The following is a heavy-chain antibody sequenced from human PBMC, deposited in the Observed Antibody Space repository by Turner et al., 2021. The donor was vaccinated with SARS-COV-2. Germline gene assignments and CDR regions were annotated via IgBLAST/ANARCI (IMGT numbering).Heavy chain of an antibody. V-gene: IGHV3-21*01. CDR1: GFTFSSYS. CDR2: ISSTSNYI. J-gene: IGHJ4*02. CDR3: ARGANGNFDY. Sequence: EVQLVESGGGLVKPGGSLRLSCAASGFTFSSYSMNWVRQAPGKGLEWVSSISSTSNYIFYADSVKGRFTISRDNAKNSLYLQMNSLRVKDTAVYYCARGANGNFDYWGQGALVTVSS. D-gene: IGHD1-26*01.